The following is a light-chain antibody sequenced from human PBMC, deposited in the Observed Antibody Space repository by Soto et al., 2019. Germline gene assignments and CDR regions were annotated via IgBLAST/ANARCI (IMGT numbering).Light chain of an antibody. V-gene: IGLV7-43*01. CDR3: LLHYPDIWV. CDR2: GTS. CDR1: TGGVTSDSY. J-gene: IGLJ3*02. Sequence: QAVVTQEPSLTVSPGGTVTLTCASSTGGVTSDSYANWFQQKPGQAPLALIYGTSNKHSWTPARFSGALLGGKAALTLSGVQPEDEADYYCLLHYPDIWVFGGGTKLTVL.